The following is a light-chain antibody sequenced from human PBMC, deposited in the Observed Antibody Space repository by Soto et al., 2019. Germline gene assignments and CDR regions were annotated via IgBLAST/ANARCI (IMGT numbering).Light chain of an antibody. V-gene: IGLV1-40*01. J-gene: IGLJ2*01. CDR2: GNS. Sequence: QTVVTQPPSVSGAPGQRVTISCTGSSSNIGAGYDVQWYQQVPGTAPKLLIYGNSNRPSGVPERFSGSKSGTSASLAITGLQAEDEADYYCQSYDSTLSASVVFGGGTKLTV. CDR3: QSYDSTLSASVV. CDR1: SSNIGAGYD.